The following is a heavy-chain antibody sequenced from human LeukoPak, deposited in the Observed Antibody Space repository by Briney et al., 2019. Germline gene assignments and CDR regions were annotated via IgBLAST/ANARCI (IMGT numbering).Heavy chain of an antibody. CDR3: ALSSSWPYYYYYMDV. J-gene: IGHJ6*03. Sequence: SETLSLTCTVSGGSISSSSYYWSWIRQPPGKGLEWIGEINHSGSTNYNPSLKSRVTISVDTSKNQFSLKLSSVTAADTAVYYCALSSSWPYYYYYMDVWGKGTTVTVSS. CDR2: INHSGST. D-gene: IGHD6-13*01. V-gene: IGHV4-39*07. CDR1: GGSISSSSYY.